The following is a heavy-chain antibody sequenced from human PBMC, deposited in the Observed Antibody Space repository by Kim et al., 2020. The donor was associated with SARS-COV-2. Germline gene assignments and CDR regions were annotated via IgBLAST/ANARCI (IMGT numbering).Heavy chain of an antibody. D-gene: IGHD6-13*01. CDR3: AKLSHSAGTGGEAFDI. CDR2: IYCSGGST. J-gene: IGHJ3*02. V-gene: IGHV3-23*03. CDR1: GFTFSGYA. Sequence: GGSLRLSCAASGFTFSGYAMSWVRQAPGKGLEWVSGIYCSGGSTDYADSVKGRFTISRDNSKNTLYLQMNSLRAEDTALYYCAKLSHSAGTGGEAFDIWGQGTMVTVSS.